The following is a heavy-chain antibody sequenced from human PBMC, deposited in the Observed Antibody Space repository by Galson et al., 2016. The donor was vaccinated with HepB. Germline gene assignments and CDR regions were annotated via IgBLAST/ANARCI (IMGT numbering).Heavy chain of an antibody. J-gene: IGHJ6*02. CDR3: AREINQLVAAAINYYGLHI. CDR2: IIPIFGRT. D-gene: IGHD2-2*01. CDR1: GGTFGSYA. Sequence: SVKVSCKASGGTFGSYAIIWLRQAPGQGLEWMGGIIPIFGRTNYAQKFQGRVTVTADESTSTAYMELRSLRSEDTAIYYCAREINQLVAAAINYYGLHIWGQGTTVTVSS. V-gene: IGHV1-69*13.